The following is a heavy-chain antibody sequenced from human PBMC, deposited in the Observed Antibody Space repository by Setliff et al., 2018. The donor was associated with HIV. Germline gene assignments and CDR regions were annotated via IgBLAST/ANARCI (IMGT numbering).Heavy chain of an antibody. J-gene: IGHJ3*02. D-gene: IGHD1-26*01. CDR2: IYHSGIT. CDR1: GYSISSGYY. CDR3: ARLGYSGSLVGAFDI. Sequence: PSETLSLTCTVSGYSISSGYYWGWIRQPPGKGLEWIGSIYHSGITYYNSSLKSRVTISVDTFKNQFSLNLTSVTAADTAVYYCARLGYSGSLVGAFDIWGQGTMVTVSS. V-gene: IGHV4-38-2*02.